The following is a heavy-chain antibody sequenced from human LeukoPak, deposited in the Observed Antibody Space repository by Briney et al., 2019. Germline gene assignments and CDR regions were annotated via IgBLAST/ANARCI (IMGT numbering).Heavy chain of an antibody. CDR2: IRYDGSNK. V-gene: IGHV3-30*02. Sequence: GGSLRLSCAASGFTFSSYGMHWVRQAPGKGLEWVAFIRYDGSNKYYADSVKGRFTISRDNSKNTLYLQMNSLRAEDTAVYYCAKDFYDFWSGYYFLPSTEYYYYMDVWGKGTTVTVSS. CDR1: GFTFSSYG. J-gene: IGHJ6*03. D-gene: IGHD3-3*01. CDR3: AKDFYDFWSGYYFLPSTEYYYYMDV.